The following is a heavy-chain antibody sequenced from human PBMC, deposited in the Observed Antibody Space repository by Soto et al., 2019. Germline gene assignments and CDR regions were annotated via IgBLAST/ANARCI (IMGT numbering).Heavy chain of an antibody. D-gene: IGHD3-9*01. V-gene: IGHV2-70*04. J-gene: IGHJ4*02. CDR3: ARDYYALLTGYYDFVD. Sequence: SGPTLVNPTQTLTLTCTFSGFSLSTSGMRVSWIRQPPGKALEWLARIDWDDDKFYSTSLKTRLTISKDTSKNQVVLTMTNMDPVDTATYYCARDYYALLTGYYDFVDWGQGTLVTVSS. CDR1: GFSLSTSGMR. CDR2: IDWDDDK.